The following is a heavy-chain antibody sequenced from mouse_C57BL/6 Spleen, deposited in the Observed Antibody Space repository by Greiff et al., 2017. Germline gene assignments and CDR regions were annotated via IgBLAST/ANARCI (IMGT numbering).Heavy chain of an antibody. CDR2: ISDGGSYT. V-gene: IGHV5-4*01. Sequence: EVMLVESGGGLVKPGGSLKLSCAASGFTFSSYAMSWVRQTPEKRLEWVATISDGGSYTYYPDNVKGRFTISRDNDKNNLYLQMSHLKSEDTAMYYCARDRDDYDGYAMDYWGQGTSVTVSS. CDR3: ARDRDDYDGYAMDY. D-gene: IGHD2-4*01. J-gene: IGHJ4*01. CDR1: GFTFSSYA.